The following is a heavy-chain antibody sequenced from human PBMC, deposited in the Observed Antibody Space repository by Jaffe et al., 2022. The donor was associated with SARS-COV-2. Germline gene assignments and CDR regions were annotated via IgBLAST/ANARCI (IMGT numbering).Heavy chain of an antibody. CDR2: LSGSGVST. J-gene: IGHJ6*02. D-gene: IGHD2-8*01. CDR3: ARYCTNGICYTGGIYYHYAMDV. Sequence: EVQLLESGGGLVQPGGSLRLSCAASGFTFSSFAMTWVRQTPGKGLEWVSALSGSGVSTYYADSVKGRFAISRDNSKSTLYLQMNSLRVEDTAVYYCARYCTNGICYTGGIYYHYAMDVWGQGTTVTVSS. CDR1: GFTFSSFA. V-gene: IGHV3-23*01.